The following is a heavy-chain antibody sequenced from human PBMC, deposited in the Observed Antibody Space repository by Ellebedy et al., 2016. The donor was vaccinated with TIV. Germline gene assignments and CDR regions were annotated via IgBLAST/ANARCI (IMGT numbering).Heavy chain of an antibody. V-gene: IGHV5-51*01. CDR2: IYPGDSDT. CDR1: GYRFASYW. J-gene: IGHJ4*02. D-gene: IGHD3-22*01. CDR3: ARFKEYYYDSSGYDH. Sequence: KVSCQGSGYRFASYWIGWARQMPGKGLEWMGLIYPGDSDTRYSPSFQGQVTIPADKSISTAYLQWSSLKAPDTAMYYCARFKEYYYDSSGYDHWGQGTLVTVSS.